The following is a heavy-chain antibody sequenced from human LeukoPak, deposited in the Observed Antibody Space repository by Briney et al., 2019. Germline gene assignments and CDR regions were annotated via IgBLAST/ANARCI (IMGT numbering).Heavy chain of an antibody. CDR3: ARARLRFLEWLSK. V-gene: IGHV3-21*01. J-gene: IGHJ4*02. CDR1: GFTFSSYS. D-gene: IGHD3-3*01. Sequence: PGGSLRLSCAASGFTFSSYSMNWVRQAPGKGLEWVSSISSSSSYIYYADSVKGRFTISRDNAKNSLYLQMNSLRAEDTAVYYCARARLRFLEWLSKGGQGTLVTVSS. CDR2: ISSSSSYI.